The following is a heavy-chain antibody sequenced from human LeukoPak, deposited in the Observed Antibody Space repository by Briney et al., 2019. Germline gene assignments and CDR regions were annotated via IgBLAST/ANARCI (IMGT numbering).Heavy chain of an antibody. J-gene: IGHJ4*02. CDR3: AREIYDSSGYYTN. CDR2: INSDGSST. V-gene: IGHV3-74*01. Sequence: GGSLRLSCAASGFTFSSYAMSWVRQAPGKGLVWVSRINSDGSSTSYADSVKGRLTISRDNAKNTLYLQMNSLRAEDTAVYYCAREIYDSSGYYTNWGQGTLVTVSS. D-gene: IGHD3-22*01. CDR1: GFTFSSYA.